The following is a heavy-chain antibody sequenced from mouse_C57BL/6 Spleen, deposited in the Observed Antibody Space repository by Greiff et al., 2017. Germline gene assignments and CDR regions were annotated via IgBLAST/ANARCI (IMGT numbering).Heavy chain of an antibody. J-gene: IGHJ2*01. D-gene: IGHD3-2*02. CDR3: ARDSSGYVSYFDY. Sequence: VQLQQPGAELVRPGSSVKLSCKASGYTFTSYWMHWVKQRPIQGLEWIGNIDPSDSETHYNQKFKDKATLTVDKSSSTAYMQLSSLTSEDSAVYYCARDSSGYVSYFDYWGQGTTLTVSS. CDR1: GYTFTSYW. V-gene: IGHV1-52*01. CDR2: IDPSDSET.